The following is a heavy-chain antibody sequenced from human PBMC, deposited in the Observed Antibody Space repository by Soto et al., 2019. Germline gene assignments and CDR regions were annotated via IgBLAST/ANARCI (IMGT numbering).Heavy chain of an antibody. CDR3: ASMEPFCSLNWFDR. V-gene: IGHV1-8*01. J-gene: IGHJ5*01. CDR1: AYSFTNND. Sequence: SVKFSCKASAYSFTNNDVIWARDATGQRLERMGWTNHGSGDTVYAQKFQSRVTMSRDIFIATAYIEFSSLRSDDTSIYYCASMEPFCSLNWFDRWGQGTMVTVSS. D-gene: IGHD1-1*01. CDR2: TNHGSGDT.